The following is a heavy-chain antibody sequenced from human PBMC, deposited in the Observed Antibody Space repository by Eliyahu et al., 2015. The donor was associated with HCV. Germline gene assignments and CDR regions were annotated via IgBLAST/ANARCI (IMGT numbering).Heavy chain of an antibody. Sequence: QVLLVESGGGVVQPGRSLRLSCTASGFTFRGYAMXWVRQGPGQGAGGVTYISFDGSNEEYADSVKGRFTISRDNSKNTLYLQMNSLRPEDTAVYYCAKDAGAGGLLRGLDSWGQGTPVTVSS. D-gene: IGHD1-26*01. J-gene: IGHJ4*02. CDR2: ISFDGSNE. CDR1: GFTFRGYA. V-gene: IGHV3-30*18. CDR3: AKDAGAGGLLRGLDS.